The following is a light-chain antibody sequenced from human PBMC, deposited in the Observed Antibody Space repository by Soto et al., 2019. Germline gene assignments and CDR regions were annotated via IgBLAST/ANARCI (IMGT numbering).Light chain of an antibody. J-gene: IGKJ5*01. CDR3: MKSTQLPPT. CDR2: EAS. CDR1: QSLLHITGETF. V-gene: IGKV2D-29*02. Sequence: RTQTALSLAVAAGRVASSACKSSQSLLHITGETFLFWYLQKPGQSPQLLIYEASTRVSGVPDRFSGSGSGPDFKLEISRVATDDVGIYYCMKSTQLPPTCGQGTRLEIK.